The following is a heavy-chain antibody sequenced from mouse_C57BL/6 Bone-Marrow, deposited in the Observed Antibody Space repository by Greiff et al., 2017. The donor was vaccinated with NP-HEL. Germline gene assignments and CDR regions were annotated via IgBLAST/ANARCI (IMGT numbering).Heavy chain of an antibody. D-gene: IGHD2-4*01. Sequence: QVQLQQPGAELVRPGTSVKLSCKASGYTFTSYWMHWVKQRPGQGLEWIGVIDPSDSYTNYNQKFKGKATLTVDTSSSTAYMQLSSLTSEDSAVYYCAFYYDYDMFAYWGQGTLVTVSA. CDR1: GYTFTSYW. J-gene: IGHJ3*01. V-gene: IGHV1-59*01. CDR3: AFYYDYDMFAY. CDR2: IDPSDSYT.